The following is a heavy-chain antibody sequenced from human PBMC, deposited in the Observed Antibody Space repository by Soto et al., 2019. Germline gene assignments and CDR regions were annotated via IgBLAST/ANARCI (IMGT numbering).Heavy chain of an antibody. D-gene: IGHD3-22*01. V-gene: IGHV1-3*01. J-gene: IGHJ4*02. CDR1: GYTFTSYA. Sequence: ASVKVSCKASGYTFTSYAMHWVRQAPGQRLEWMGWINAGNGNTKYSQKFQGRVTITRDTSASTAYMELSSLRSEDTAVYYCARGAGDFYDSSGYYWGYYFDYWGQGTLVTVSS. CDR3: ARGAGDFYDSSGYYWGYYFDY. CDR2: INAGNGNT.